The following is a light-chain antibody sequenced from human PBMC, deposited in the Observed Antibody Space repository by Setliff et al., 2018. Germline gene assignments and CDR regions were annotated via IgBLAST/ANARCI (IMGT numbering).Light chain of an antibody. CDR2: DVS. CDR3: CSYAGISTFGPYV. Sequence: SALTQPASVSGSPGQSITISCTGTSSDVGAYNYVSWYQQHTGKAPKLIIYDVSKRPSGVSNRFSGSKSGNTASLTISGLQAEDEADYYCCSYAGISTFGPYVFGTGTRSPS. CDR1: SSDVGAYNY. J-gene: IGLJ1*01. V-gene: IGLV2-23*02.